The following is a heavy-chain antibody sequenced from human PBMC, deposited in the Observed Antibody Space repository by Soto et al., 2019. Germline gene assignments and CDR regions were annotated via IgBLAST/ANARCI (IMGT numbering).Heavy chain of an antibody. V-gene: IGHV4-39*01. Sequence: PSETLSLTCTVSGGSISSSSYYWGWIRQPPGKGLEWIGSIYYSGSTYYNPSLKSRVTISVDTSKNQFSLKLSSVTAADTAVYYCARHVRLGRYFDYWGQGTLVTVSS. CDR3: ARHVRLGRYFDY. CDR2: IYYSGST. CDR1: GGSISSSSYY. D-gene: IGHD6-19*01. J-gene: IGHJ4*02.